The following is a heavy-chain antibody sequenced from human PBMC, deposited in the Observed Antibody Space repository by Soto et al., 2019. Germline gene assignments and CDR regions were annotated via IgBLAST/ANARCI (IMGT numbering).Heavy chain of an antibody. CDR2: ISYDGSNK. J-gene: IGHJ4*02. D-gene: IGHD3-10*01. V-gene: IGHV3-30-3*01. CDR3: ARELAPSGSRSY. Sequence: GGSLRLSCAASGFTFSSYAMHWVRQAPGKGLEWVAVISYDGSNKYYADSVKGRFTISRDNAKNSLYLQMNSLRAEDTAVYYCARELAPSGSRSYWGQGTLVTVSS. CDR1: GFTFSSYA.